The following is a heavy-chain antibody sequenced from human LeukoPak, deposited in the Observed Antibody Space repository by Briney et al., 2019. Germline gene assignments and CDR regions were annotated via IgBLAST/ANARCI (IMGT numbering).Heavy chain of an antibody. CDR3: AKDFGYDSSGGIQH. CDR1: GFTFDDYA. CDR2: ISWNSGSI. V-gene: IGHV3-9*03. Sequence: PGRSLRLSCAASGFTFDDYAMHWVRQAPGKGLEWASGISWNSGSIGYADSVKGRFTISRDNAKNSLYLQMNSLRAEDMALYYCAKDFGYDSSGGIQHWGQGTLVTVSS. D-gene: IGHD3-22*01. J-gene: IGHJ1*01.